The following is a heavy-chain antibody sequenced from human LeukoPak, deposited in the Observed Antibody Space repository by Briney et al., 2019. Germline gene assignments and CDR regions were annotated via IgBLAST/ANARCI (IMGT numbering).Heavy chain of an antibody. CDR1: GFTFSSYW. J-gene: IGHJ4*02. D-gene: IGHD3-3*01. V-gene: IGHV3-7*01. Sequence: GGSLRLSCAASGFTFSSYWMSWVRQAPGKGLEWVANIKQDGSEKYYVDSVKGRFTISRDNAKSLLYLQMNSLRAEDAAVYYCAGGQGFLIDYWGQGTLVTVSS. CDR3: AGGQGFLIDY. CDR2: IKQDGSEK.